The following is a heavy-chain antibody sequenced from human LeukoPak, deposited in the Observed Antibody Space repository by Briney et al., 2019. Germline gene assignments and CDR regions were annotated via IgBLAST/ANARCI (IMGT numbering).Heavy chain of an antibody. CDR3: ARVQIFSPYYYYYGMDV. CDR2: IYYSGSP. V-gene: IGHV4-31*03. CDR1: GGSISSGGYY. J-gene: IGHJ6*02. D-gene: IGHD3-9*01. Sequence: SETLSLTCTVSGGSISSGGYYWSWVRQHPGKGLEWIGYIYYSGSPYYNPSLNSRVTISVDTSKNQFSLKLSSVTAAHTAVYYCARVQIFSPYYYYYGMDVWGQGTTVTVSS.